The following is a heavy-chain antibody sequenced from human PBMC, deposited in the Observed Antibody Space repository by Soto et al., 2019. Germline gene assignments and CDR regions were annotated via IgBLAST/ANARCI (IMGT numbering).Heavy chain of an antibody. V-gene: IGHV1-69*13. Sequence: ASVKVSCKASGGTFSSYAISWVRQAPGQGLEWMGGIIPIFGTANYAQKFQGRVTITADESTSTAYMELSSLRSEDTAVYYCARDQRDVMVYATPYYYYYGMDVWGQGTTVTVSS. CDR1: GGTFSSYA. D-gene: IGHD2-8*01. CDR3: ARDQRDVMVYATPYYYYYGMDV. CDR2: IIPIFGTA. J-gene: IGHJ6*02.